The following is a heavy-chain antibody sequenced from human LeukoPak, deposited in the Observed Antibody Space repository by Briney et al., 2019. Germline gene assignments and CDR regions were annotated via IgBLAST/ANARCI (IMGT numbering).Heavy chain of an antibody. CDR2: INHSGST. D-gene: IGHD3-10*01. V-gene: IGHV4-34*01. CDR3: ARGSGRYYGSGSYYIAYYFDY. J-gene: IGHJ4*02. Sequence: SETLSLTCAVYGGSFSGYYWSWIRQPPGKGLEWIGEINHSGSTNYNPSLKSRVTISVDTSKNQFSLKLSSVTAADTAVYYCARGSGRYYGSGSYYIAYYFDYWGQGTLVTVSS. CDR1: GGSFSGYY.